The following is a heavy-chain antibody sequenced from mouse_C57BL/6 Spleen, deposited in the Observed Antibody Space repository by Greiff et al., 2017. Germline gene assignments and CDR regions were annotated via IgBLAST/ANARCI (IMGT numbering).Heavy chain of an antibody. D-gene: IGHD4-1*01. Sequence: QVPLQQSGPELVKPGASVKISCKASGYAFSSSWMNWVKQRPGKGLEWIGRIYPGDGDTNYNGKFKGKATLTADKSSSTAYMQLSSLTSEDSAVYFCAPGSYFDYWGQGTTLTVSS. V-gene: IGHV1-82*01. CDR1: GYAFSSSW. J-gene: IGHJ2*01. CDR2: IYPGDGDT. CDR3: APGSYFDY.